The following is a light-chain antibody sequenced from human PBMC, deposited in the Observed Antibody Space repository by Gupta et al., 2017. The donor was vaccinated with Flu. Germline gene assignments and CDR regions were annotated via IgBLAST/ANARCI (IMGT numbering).Light chain of an antibody. CDR3: QQDYNLLFT. CDR2: DAS. Sequence: PSSLSASVGDRVTITCQASQDISNYVNWYQQKPGKAPKLLIYDASNLETGVPSRFSGSGSGTDFTFTISSLQPEDVATYYCQQDYNLLFTFGRGTKVDIK. J-gene: IGKJ4*01. V-gene: IGKV1-33*01. CDR1: QDISNY.